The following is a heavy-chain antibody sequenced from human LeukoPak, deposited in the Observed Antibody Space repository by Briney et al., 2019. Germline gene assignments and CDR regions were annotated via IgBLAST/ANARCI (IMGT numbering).Heavy chain of an antibody. CDR3: ARAGDGYNYRDFDY. J-gene: IGHJ4*02. CDR2: INYSGST. Sequence: PSETLSLTCTVSGGSISSNSDYWGWIRQPPGKGLEWIGSINYSGSTYYNPSLKSRVTISVDTSKNQFSLKLSSVTAADTAVYYCARAGDGYNYRDFDYWGQGTLVTVSS. V-gene: IGHV4-39*07. CDR1: GGSISSNSDY. D-gene: IGHD5-24*01.